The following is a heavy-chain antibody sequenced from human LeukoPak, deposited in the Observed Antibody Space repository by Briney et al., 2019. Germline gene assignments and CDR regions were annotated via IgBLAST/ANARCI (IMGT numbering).Heavy chain of an antibody. CDR3: AKGVAARLVDF. D-gene: IGHD6-6*01. J-gene: IGHJ4*02. CDR1: GFTFSSYV. CDR2: ITTGAATT. V-gene: IGHV3-23*01. Sequence: GSLRLPCAASGFTFSSYVMGWVRQAPEKGLEWVSTITTGAATTYYRDSVKGRFIISRDNSRNTLYLQMNSLRGEDTAIYYCAKGVAARLVDFWGQGTLVTVSS.